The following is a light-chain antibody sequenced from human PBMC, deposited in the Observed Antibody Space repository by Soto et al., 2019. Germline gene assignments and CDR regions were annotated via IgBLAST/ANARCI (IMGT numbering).Light chain of an antibody. V-gene: IGKV1-5*01. CDR3: QQYNSYPRT. CDR1: QGISTY. Sequence: DIQMTQSPSSLSASVGDRVTITCRASQGISTYLNWYQQKPGKAPNLLIYDASSLESGVPSRFSGSGSGTEFTLTISSLQPDDFATYYCQQYNSYPRTSGQGTTVDIK. J-gene: IGKJ1*01. CDR2: DAS.